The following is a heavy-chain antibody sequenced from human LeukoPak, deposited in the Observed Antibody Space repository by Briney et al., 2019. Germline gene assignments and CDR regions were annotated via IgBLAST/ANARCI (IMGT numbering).Heavy chain of an antibody. V-gene: IGHV1-69*04. CDR2: IIPILGIA. Sequence: SVKVSCTASGGTFSSYAISWVRQAPGQGLEWMGRIIPILGIANYAQKFRGRVTITADKSTSTAYMELSSLRSEDTAVYYCARAPVVVVAAARLDPWGQGTLVTVSS. CDR1: GGTFSSYA. D-gene: IGHD2-15*01. J-gene: IGHJ5*02. CDR3: ARAPVVVVAAARLDP.